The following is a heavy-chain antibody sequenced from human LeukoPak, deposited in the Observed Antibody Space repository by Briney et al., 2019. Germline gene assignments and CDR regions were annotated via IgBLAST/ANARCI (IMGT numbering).Heavy chain of an antibody. J-gene: IGHJ3*02. CDR1: GFTFSSYA. CDR3: ANLQWVVRNYYDSKAIDAFDI. D-gene: IGHD3-22*01. Sequence: PGGSLRLSCAASGFTFSSYAMSWVRQAPGKGLEWVSAISGSGGSTYYADSVKGRFTISRDNSKNTLYLQMNSLRAEDTAVYYCANLQWVVRNYYDSKAIDAFDIWGQGTMVTVSS. V-gene: IGHV3-23*01. CDR2: ISGSGGST.